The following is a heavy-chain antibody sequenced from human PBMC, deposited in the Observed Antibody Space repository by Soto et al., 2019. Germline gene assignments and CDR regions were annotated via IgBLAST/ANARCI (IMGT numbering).Heavy chain of an antibody. D-gene: IGHD6-13*01. Sequence: ASVKVSCKASGYTFTNYHIHWVRQAPEDGLEWMGRINPNGGTTSYAQKFHGRVTMTRDTSTSTAYMELSSLRSEDTAVYYCAREVFIAAAGTRYYYYYMDVWGKGTTVTVSS. CDR3: AREVFIAAAGTRYYYYYMDV. V-gene: IGHV1-46*01. CDR2: INPNGGTT. J-gene: IGHJ6*03. CDR1: GYTFTNYH.